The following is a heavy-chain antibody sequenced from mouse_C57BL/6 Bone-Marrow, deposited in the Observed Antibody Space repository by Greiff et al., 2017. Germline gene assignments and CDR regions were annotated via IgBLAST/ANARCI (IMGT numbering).Heavy chain of an antibody. J-gene: IGHJ4*01. CDR2: IDPSDSYT. Sequence: QVQLQQPGAELVMPGASVKLSCKASGYTFTSYWMHWVKQRPGQGLEWIGEIDPSDSYTNYNQKFKGKATLTVDKSSSTAYMQLSSLTSEDSAVSYCASERDYGYDYWGQGTAVTVSS. CDR1: GYTFTSYW. CDR3: ASERDYGYDY. V-gene: IGHV1-69*01. D-gene: IGHD2-2*01.